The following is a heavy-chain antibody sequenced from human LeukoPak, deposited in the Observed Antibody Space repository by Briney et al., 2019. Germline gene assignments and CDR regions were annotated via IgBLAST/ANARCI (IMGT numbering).Heavy chain of an antibody. D-gene: IGHD3-3*01. V-gene: IGHV3-74*01. CDR2: IDNDGHGI. Sequence: GGSLRLSCVTSGFTFSGYWMHWVRQGPEKGLELVSRIDNDGHGIIYADSVKGRFTTSRDNVKSTLYLQMNSLRVEDTAVYCAAGGGWDPSFGVVTHIDAWGKGTTVVVS. CDR3: AGGGWDPSFGVVTHIDA. CDR1: GFTFSGYW. J-gene: IGHJ6*03.